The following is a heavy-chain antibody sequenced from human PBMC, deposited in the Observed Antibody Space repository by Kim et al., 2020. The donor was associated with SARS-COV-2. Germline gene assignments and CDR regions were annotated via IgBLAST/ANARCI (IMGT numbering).Heavy chain of an antibody. Sequence: GGSLRLSCAASGFTFSSYAMHWVRQAPGKGLEWVAVISYDGSNKYYADSVKGRFTISRDNSKNTLYLQMNSLRAEDTAVYYCARDRPRIAVAGTFDYWGQGTLVTVSS. J-gene: IGHJ4*02. CDR3: ARDRPRIAVAGTFDY. V-gene: IGHV3-30*04. D-gene: IGHD6-19*01. CDR1: GFTFSSYA. CDR2: ISYDGSNK.